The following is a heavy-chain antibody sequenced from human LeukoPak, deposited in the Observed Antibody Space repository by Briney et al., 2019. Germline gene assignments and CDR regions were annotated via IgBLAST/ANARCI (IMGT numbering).Heavy chain of an antibody. CDR3: ARDEVAAAGTEY. CDR2: ISYDGSNK. J-gene: IGHJ4*02. CDR1: GFTFSSYA. V-gene: IGHV3-30-3*01. D-gene: IGHD6-13*01. Sequence: GRSLRLSCAASGFTFSSYAMHWVRQAPGKGLEWVAVISYDGSNKYYADSVRGRFTISRDNSKNTLYLQMNSLRAEDTAVYYCARDEVAAAGTEYWGQGTLVTVSS.